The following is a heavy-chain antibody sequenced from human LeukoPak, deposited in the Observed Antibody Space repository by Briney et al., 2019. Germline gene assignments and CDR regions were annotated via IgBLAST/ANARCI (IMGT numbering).Heavy chain of an antibody. CDR1: GFTFSNAW. CDR2: IKSKTDGGTT. D-gene: IGHD6-13*01. CDR3: AKVAIPAATRGAWFDP. Sequence: GGSLRLSCAASGFTFSNAWMSWVRQTPGKGLEGVGRIKSKTDGGTTDYAAPVKGRFTISRDNSKNTLYMQMNSLRAEDTAIYYCAKVAIPAATRGAWFDPWGQGTLVIVSS. J-gene: IGHJ5*02. V-gene: IGHV3-15*01.